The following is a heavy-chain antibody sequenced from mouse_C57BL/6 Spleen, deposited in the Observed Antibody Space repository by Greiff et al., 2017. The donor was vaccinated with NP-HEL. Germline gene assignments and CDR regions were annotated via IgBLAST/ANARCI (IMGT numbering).Heavy chain of an antibody. J-gene: IGHJ3*01. Sequence: VHLVESGAELMKPGASVKLSCKATGYTFPGYWIAWVKQRPGHGLEWIGEILPGSGSTNYNEKFEGKATFTADTSSNPAYMQISSLTTEDSAIYYCASRRYYGSSYPDWFAYWGQGTLVTVSA. CDR3: ASRRYYGSSYPDWFAY. D-gene: IGHD1-1*01. CDR1: GYTFPGYW. V-gene: IGHV1-9*01. CDR2: ILPGSGST.